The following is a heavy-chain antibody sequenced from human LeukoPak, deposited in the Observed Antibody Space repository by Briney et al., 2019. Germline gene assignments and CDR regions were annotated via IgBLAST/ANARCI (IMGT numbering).Heavy chain of an antibody. D-gene: IGHD1-14*01. J-gene: IGHJ4*02. Sequence: GGSLRLSCAASGFSFSSYDMHWVRQAPGKGLEWVAIIWFDGSDKYYGDSVKGRFTISRDNSKNTLYLQMNSLRVEDTAVYYCARDLNREDFDYWGQGTPVAVSS. CDR3: ARDLNREDFDY. CDR1: GFSFSSYD. CDR2: IWFDGSDK. V-gene: IGHV3-33*01.